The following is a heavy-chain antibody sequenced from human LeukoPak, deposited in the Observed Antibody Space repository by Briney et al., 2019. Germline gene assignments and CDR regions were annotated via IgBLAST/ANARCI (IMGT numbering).Heavy chain of an antibody. D-gene: IGHD3-3*01. CDR3: ARQGGGYDFWSGYYPPDY. CDR1: GGSFSGYY. V-gene: IGHV4-34*01. Sequence: SETLSLTYAVYGGSFSGYYWSWIRQPPGKGLEWIGEINHSGSTNYNPSLKSRVTISVDTSKNQFSLKLSSVTAADTAVYYCARQGGGYDFWSGYYPPDYWGQGTLVTVSS. J-gene: IGHJ4*02. CDR2: INHSGST.